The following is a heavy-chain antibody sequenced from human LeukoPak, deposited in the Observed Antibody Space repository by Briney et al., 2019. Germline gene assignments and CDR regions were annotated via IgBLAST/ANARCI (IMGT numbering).Heavy chain of an antibody. V-gene: IGHV4-59*01. CDR1: GGSISCYY. J-gene: IGHJ4*02. CDR3: ARDYYDSCGYYRGFVY. Sequence: SETLSLTCTVSGGSISCYYWSWIRQPPGKGLEWIGYIFYSGSANYDPSLKSRVTISVDTSKNQFSLKLSSVTAADTAVYYCARDYYDSCGYYRGFVYWGQGTLVTVSS. CDR2: IFYSGSA. D-gene: IGHD3-22*01.